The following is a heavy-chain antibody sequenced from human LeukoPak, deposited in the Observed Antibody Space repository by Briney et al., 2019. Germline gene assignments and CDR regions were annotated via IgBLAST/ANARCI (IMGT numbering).Heavy chain of an antibody. Sequence: SETLSLTCVVSGGSFSGYYWSWIRQPPGKGLEWIGEINHGGRTNYSPSLKSRVTISVDTSKNQFSLILSSVTAADTAVYYCARGLELGYCSGASCYIWFDPWGQGTLVTVSS. J-gene: IGHJ5*02. CDR2: INHGGRT. CDR1: GGSFSGYY. CDR3: ARGLELGYCSGASCYIWFDP. D-gene: IGHD2-2*02. V-gene: IGHV4-34*01.